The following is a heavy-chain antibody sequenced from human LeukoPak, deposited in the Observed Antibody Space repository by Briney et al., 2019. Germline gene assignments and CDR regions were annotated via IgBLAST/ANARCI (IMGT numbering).Heavy chain of an antibody. V-gene: IGHV4-59*01. Sequence: PSETLSLTCTVSGGSISNYYWSWIRQPPGKGLEWIGYIYYTGSTNYNPSLKSRVTISVDTSKNRFSLKLGSVTGADTAVYYCARITVGYYGDYGLDSWGQGTLVNVSS. CDR3: ARITVGYYGDYGLDS. D-gene: IGHD4-17*01. CDR1: GGSISNYY. CDR2: IYYTGST. J-gene: IGHJ4*02.